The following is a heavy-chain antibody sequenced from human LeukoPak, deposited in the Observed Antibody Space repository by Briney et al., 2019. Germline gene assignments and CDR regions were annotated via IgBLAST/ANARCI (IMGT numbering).Heavy chain of an antibody. Sequence: SETLSLTCTVSGGAISSYYWSWIRQPPGKGLEWIGYIYYSGSTNYNPSLKSRVTISVDTSKNQFSLKLSSVTAADAAVYYCARDSRITMIRPYKDAFDIWGQGTMVTVSS. CDR2: IYYSGST. D-gene: IGHD3-22*01. J-gene: IGHJ3*02. V-gene: IGHV4-59*01. CDR1: GGAISSYY. CDR3: ARDSRITMIRPYKDAFDI.